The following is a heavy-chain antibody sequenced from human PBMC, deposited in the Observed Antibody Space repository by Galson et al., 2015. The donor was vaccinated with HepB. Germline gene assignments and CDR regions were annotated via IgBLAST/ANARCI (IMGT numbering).Heavy chain of an antibody. CDR3: ATGSGYYDY. V-gene: IGHV4-59*01. Sequence: SLTCTVSGASISSYYWSWIRQPPGKGLEWIGYIYYNGRTSYNPSLKSRVTISIDTSRNQFPLKLSSVTAADTAVYYCATGSGYYDYWGQGKLVTVSS. D-gene: IGHD3-3*01. CDR2: IYYNGRT. J-gene: IGHJ4*02. CDR1: GASISSYY.